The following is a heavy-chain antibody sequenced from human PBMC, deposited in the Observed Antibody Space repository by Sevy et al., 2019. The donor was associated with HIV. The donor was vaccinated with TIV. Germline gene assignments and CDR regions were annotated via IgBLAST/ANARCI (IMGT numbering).Heavy chain of an antibody. V-gene: IGHV3-43D*04. CDR3: AKDMDSFGVFITPWGRYGMDV. D-gene: IGHD3-3*01. J-gene: IGHJ6*02. Sequence: GGSLRLSCAASGFTFDDYAMHWVRQAPGKGLEWVSLISWDGGSTYYADSVKGRFTMSRDNSKNSLYLQMNSLRAEDTALYYCAKDMDSFGVFITPWGRYGMDVWGQGTTVTVSS. CDR2: ISWDGGST. CDR1: GFTFDDYA.